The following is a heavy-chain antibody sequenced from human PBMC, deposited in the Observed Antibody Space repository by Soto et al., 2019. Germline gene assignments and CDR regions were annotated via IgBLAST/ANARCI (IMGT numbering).Heavy chain of an antibody. D-gene: IGHD4-4*01. J-gene: IGHJ4*02. CDR1: GFTFGDYA. V-gene: IGHV3-23*01. Sequence: EVQLLESGGGLVQPGGSLRFSCAASGFTFGDYAMSWVRQAPGKGLEWVSSISGGGSTNYVESVKGLFPISRDNSKNTLSLQVHNLRAEDRAVYYCAKSSAFCSNSPFDYLGQGTLVTVSS. CDR3: AKSSAFCSNSPFDY. CDR2: ISGGGST.